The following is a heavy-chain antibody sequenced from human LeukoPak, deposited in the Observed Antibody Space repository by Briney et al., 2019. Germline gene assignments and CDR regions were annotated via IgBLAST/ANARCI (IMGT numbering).Heavy chain of an antibody. CDR1: GFTINKYG. CDR2: ININGDAT. CDR3: AKEICPNDQ. Sequence: GGSLRLSCVVSGFTINKYGMSWVRQAPGRGLQWVSSININGDATGYADSVKGRFTISRDNSRNTLYLQMNSLRVEDTAVYYCAKEICPNDQWGRGTLVTVSS. J-gene: IGHJ4*02. V-gene: IGHV3-23*01.